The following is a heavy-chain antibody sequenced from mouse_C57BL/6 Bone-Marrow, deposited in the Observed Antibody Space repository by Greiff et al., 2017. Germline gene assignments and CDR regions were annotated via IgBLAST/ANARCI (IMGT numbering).Heavy chain of an antibody. CDR2: IDPNSGGT. D-gene: IGHD3-2*02. CDR3: ARSGDPYYFDY. V-gene: IGHV1-72*01. J-gene: IGHJ2*01. CDR1: GYTFTSYW. Sequence: QVQLQQPGAELVKPGASVKLSCKASGYTFTSYWMHWVKQRPGRGLEWIGSIDPNSGGTKYNEKFKSKATLTVDKPSSTAYMQLSSLTSEDSAVYYCARSGDPYYFDYWGQGTTLTVSS.